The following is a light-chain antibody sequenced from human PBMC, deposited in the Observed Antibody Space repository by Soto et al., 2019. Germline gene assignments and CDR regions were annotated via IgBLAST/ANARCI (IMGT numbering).Light chain of an antibody. Sequence: QSALAQPPSASGSPGQSVTISCTGTSSDVGAYNFVSWYQQLPGKAPKLMIYEVTKRPSGVPDRFSGSKSGNTASLTVSGLQAEDEADYYCSSYADSITIYVFGTGTKVTVL. CDR2: EVT. V-gene: IGLV2-8*01. CDR1: SSDVGAYNF. J-gene: IGLJ1*01. CDR3: SSYADSITIYV.